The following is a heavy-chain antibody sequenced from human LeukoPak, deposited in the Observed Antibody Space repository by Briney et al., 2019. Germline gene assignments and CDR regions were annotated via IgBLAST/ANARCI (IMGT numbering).Heavy chain of an antibody. D-gene: IGHD5-12*01. V-gene: IGHV1-69*06. CDR1: GGTFSSYA. Sequence: GSSVKVSCKASGGTFSSYAISWVRQAPGQGLEWMGGIIPIFGTANYAQKFQGRVTITADKSTSTAYMELSSLRSEDTAVYYCARDEDHSGYDTRRKGDYYYYYMDVWGKGTTVTVSS. J-gene: IGHJ6*03. CDR3: ARDEDHSGYDTRRKGDYYYYYMDV. CDR2: IIPIFGTA.